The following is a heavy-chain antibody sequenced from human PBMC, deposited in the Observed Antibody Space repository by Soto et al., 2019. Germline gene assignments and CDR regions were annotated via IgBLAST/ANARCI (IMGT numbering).Heavy chain of an antibody. Sequence: ASVKVSCKASGYTFTSYAMHWVRQAPGQRLEWMGWINAGNGNTKYSQKFQGRVTISRDTSASTAYMELSSLRSEDTAVYYCARGIAVAPETFDYWGQGTLVTVSS. V-gene: IGHV1-3*01. CDR2: INAGNGNT. J-gene: IGHJ4*02. CDR3: ARGIAVAPETFDY. D-gene: IGHD6-19*01. CDR1: GYTFTSYA.